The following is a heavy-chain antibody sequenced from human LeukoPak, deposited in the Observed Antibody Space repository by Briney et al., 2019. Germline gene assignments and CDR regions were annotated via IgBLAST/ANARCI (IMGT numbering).Heavy chain of an antibody. CDR3: ARVGYGSGSLDY. V-gene: IGHV4-61*08. CDR1: GGSISSGGYY. D-gene: IGHD3-10*01. CDR2: IYYSGST. Sequence: PSQTLSLTCTVSGGSISSGGYYWSWIRQPPGKGLEWIGYIYYSGSTNYNPSLKSRVTISVDTSKNQFSLKLSSVTAADTAVYYCARVGYGSGSLDYWGQGTLVTVSS. J-gene: IGHJ4*02.